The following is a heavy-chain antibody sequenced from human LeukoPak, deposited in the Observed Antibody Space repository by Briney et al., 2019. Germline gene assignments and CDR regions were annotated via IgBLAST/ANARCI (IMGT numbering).Heavy chain of an antibody. J-gene: IGHJ4*02. CDR1: GFTFSTYG. CDR3: TTLMSGRPDV. Sequence: PGGSLRLSCAASGFTFSTYGMDWVRQAPGQGPEWVGFIRSTPIGGTTEYAASVKGRFSISRDDSKSIAYLQMDTLQIEDTGVYYCTTLMSGRPDVWGQGTLVTVAS. CDR2: IRSTPIGGTT. D-gene: IGHD2-8*01. V-gene: IGHV3-49*04.